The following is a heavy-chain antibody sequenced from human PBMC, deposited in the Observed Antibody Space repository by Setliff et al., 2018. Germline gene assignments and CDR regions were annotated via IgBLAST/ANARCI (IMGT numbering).Heavy chain of an antibody. D-gene: IGHD2-8*01. CDR3: LRLVRYCTKIACQATSGDEV. J-gene: IGHJ4*02. Sequence: EASVKVSCKASGYTLGNSILSWVRQAPGQGLEWMGWISAYNGKTYFAQKFQDRITLTTDTSTNTGYLELRGLRSDDTAVYYCLRLVRYCTKIACQATSGDEVWGLGTLVTVSS. CDR2: ISAYNGKT. V-gene: IGHV1-18*01. CDR1: GYTLGNSI.